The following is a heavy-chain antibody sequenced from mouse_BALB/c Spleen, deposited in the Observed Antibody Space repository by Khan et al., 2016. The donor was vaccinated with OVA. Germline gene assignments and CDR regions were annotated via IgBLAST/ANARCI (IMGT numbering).Heavy chain of an antibody. Sequence: QVHVKQSGAELAKPGASVKMSCKASGYTFSTYWIHWVKQRPGQGLEWLGYINPSSGYTYYNQTFNDKATLTTDKSSSTAYMQLSSLTSEDSAVYYGARDRIDYWGQGTTLTVSS. V-gene: IGHV1-7*01. CDR1: GYTFSTYW. J-gene: IGHJ2*01. CDR3: ARDRIDY. CDR2: INPSSGYT.